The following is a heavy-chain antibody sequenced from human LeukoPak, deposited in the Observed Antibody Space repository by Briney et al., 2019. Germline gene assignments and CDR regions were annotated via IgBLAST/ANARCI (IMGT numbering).Heavy chain of an antibody. CDR3: ARGEGLGTTNGGYYFAY. V-gene: IGHV3-7*01. CDR1: GFTFSNYW. D-gene: IGHD1-26*01. Sequence: GGSLRLSCATSGFTFSNYWMSWVRRAPGKGLEWVANIKQDGSDKYYVDSVKGRFTISRDNAKNSLYLQMNTLRAEDTAVYYCARGEGLGTTNGGYYFAYWGQGSLVIVSP. J-gene: IGHJ4*02. CDR2: IKQDGSDK.